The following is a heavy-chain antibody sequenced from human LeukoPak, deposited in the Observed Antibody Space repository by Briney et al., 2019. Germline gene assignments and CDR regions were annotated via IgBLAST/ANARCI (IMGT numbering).Heavy chain of an antibody. V-gene: IGHV1-2*02. D-gene: IGHD4-17*01. J-gene: IGHJ4*02. CDR3: ARSKSSDYGDRYYFGS. CDR1: GYTFTGYY. Sequence: ASVKVSCTASGYTFTGYYIHWVRQAPRQGLEWMGWINPNSGDTKYAQNFQGRVTMTRDTSISTAYMELSSLRSVDTAVYYCARSKSSDYGDRYYFGSWGQGTLVTVSS. CDR2: INPNSGDT.